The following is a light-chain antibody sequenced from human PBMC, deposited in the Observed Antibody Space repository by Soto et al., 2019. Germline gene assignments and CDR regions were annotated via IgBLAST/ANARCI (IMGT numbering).Light chain of an antibody. CDR2: EVS. CDR1: SSDVGSYNL. J-gene: IGLJ3*02. Sequence: QPVLTQPASVSGSPGQSITISCPGTSSDVGSYNLVSWYQQYPGKAPKLMIYEVSKRPSGVSNRFSGSKSGNTASLTISGLQAEDEADYYCCSYAGGPWVFGGGTKVTVL. CDR3: CSYAGGPWV. V-gene: IGLV2-23*02.